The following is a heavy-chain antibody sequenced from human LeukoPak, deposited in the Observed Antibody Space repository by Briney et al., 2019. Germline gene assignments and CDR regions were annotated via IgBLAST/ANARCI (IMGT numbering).Heavy chain of an antibody. CDR1: GYTFTSYD. Sequence: ASVKVSCKASGYTFTSYDINWVRQATGQGLEWMGWMNPNSGNTDYAQKFQGRVTMTRNTSISTAYMELSSLRSEDTAVYYCARHTTSGWYQVVYWGQGTLVTVSS. V-gene: IGHV1-8*01. D-gene: IGHD6-19*01. J-gene: IGHJ4*02. CDR2: MNPNSGNT. CDR3: ARHTTSGWYQVVY.